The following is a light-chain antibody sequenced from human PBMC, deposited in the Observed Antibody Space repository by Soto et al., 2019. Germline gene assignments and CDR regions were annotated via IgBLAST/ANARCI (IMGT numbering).Light chain of an antibody. CDR2: DVS. CDR3: SSYTSSSTLIG. J-gene: IGLJ1*01. Sequence: QSALTQPASVSGSPGQSITISCTGTSSDVGGYNYVSWYQQHPGKAPKLMIYDVSNRPSGASNRFSGSKSGNTASLTISGLQAEDEADYYCSSYTSSSTLIGFGTGTKLTVL. CDR1: SSDVGGYNY. V-gene: IGLV2-14*01.